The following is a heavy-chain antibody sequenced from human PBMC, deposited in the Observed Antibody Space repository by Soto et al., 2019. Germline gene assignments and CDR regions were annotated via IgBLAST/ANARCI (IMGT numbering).Heavy chain of an antibody. D-gene: IGHD3-10*01. Sequence: QITLKESGPTLVKPTQTLTLTCTFSGFSLSTSGVGVGWIRQPPGKALEWLALIYWDDDKRYSPSLKSRLTITKDPSKNPVVLTMTNMDPVDTATYYCAHSSSILWFGELFDYWGQGTLVTVSS. CDR1: GFSLSTSGVG. V-gene: IGHV2-5*02. CDR3: AHSSSILWFGELFDY. CDR2: IYWDDDK. J-gene: IGHJ4*02.